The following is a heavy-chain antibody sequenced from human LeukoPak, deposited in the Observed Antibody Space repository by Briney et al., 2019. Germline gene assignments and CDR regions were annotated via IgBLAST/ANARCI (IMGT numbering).Heavy chain of an antibody. CDR1: GGSISSGSYY. J-gene: IGHJ5*02. CDR3: AREYYYDSSGYYYDWFDP. V-gene: IGHV4-61*02. CDR2: IYTSGST. D-gene: IGHD3-22*01. Sequence: SETLSLTCTVSGGSISSGSYYWSWIRQPAGTGLEWIGRIYTSGSTNYNPSLKSRVTISVDTSKNQFSLKLSSVTAADTAVYYCAREYYYDSSGYYYDWFDPWGQGTLVTVSS.